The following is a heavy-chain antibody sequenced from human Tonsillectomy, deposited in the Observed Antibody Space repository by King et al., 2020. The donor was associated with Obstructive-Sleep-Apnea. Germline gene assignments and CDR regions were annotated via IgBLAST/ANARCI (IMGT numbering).Heavy chain of an antibody. CDR3: ARNSGYDFFSDY. CDR2: IDPHSGDT. CDR1: GYTFTGYY. Sequence: VQLVESGAEVKKPGASVRVSCKTSGYTFTGYYKHWVRQAPGQGLEWMGWIDPHSGDTNYAWRFQGRVTMTRDTSISTAYMELSRLTSDDTAVYYCARNSGYDFFSDYWGQGTLVTVSS. J-gene: IGHJ4*02. D-gene: IGHD5-12*01. V-gene: IGHV1-2*02.